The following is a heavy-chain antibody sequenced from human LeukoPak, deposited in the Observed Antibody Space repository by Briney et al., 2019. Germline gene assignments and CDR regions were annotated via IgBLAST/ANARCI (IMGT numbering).Heavy chain of an antibody. D-gene: IGHD3-16*02. Sequence: ASVKVSCKASGYTFTSHGINWLRQAPGQGLEWLRWVSGYNGNTDYAQKFQGRVTMTTDRSTNTVYMELRSLRSDDTAVYYCARDRPVMITFGGVIIAAYWGQGTLVSVSS. CDR1: GYTFTSHG. V-gene: IGHV1-18*01. CDR3: ARDRPVMITFGGVIIAAY. J-gene: IGHJ4*02. CDR2: VSGYNGNT.